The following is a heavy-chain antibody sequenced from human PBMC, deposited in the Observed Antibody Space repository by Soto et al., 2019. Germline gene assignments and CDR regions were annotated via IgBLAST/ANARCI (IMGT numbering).Heavy chain of an antibody. CDR1: GGSISSGGYY. J-gene: IGHJ5*02. V-gene: IGHV4-31*03. CDR3: ARSTAPDYVTYNWFDP. Sequence: QVQLQESGPGLVKPSQTLSLTCTVSGGSISSGGYYWSWIRQHPGKGLEWIGYIYYSGSTYYNPSLKSRVTISVDTSKNQFSLKLSSVTAADTAVYYCARSTAPDYVTYNWFDPWGQGTLVTVSS. D-gene: IGHD4-17*01. CDR2: IYYSGST.